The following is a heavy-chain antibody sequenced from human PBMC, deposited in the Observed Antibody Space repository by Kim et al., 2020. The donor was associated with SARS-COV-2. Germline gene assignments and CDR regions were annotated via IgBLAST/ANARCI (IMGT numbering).Heavy chain of an antibody. CDR2: MSYDGTKK. Sequence: GGSLRLSCAASGFSFGDYGIHWVRQAPGKGLEWVAVMSYDGTKKYYGDSVRGRSTLSRDTSNNTVYLEMNNLRPEDTALYYCAKGDDRTTLNYFDSWGQGTLVTVYS. CDR1: GFSFGDYG. V-gene: IGHV3-30*18. CDR3: AKGDDRTTLNYFDS. D-gene: IGHD3-16*01. J-gene: IGHJ4*02.